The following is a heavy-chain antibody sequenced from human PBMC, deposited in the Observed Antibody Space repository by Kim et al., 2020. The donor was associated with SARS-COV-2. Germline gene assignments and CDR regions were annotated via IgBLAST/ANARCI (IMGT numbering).Heavy chain of an antibody. V-gene: IGHV4-34*01. CDR2: T. Sequence: TNHNPSLKSRVTISVDTSKNQFSLKLSSVTAADTAVYYCARGGYVSHFDYWGQGTLVTVSS. CDR3: ARGGYVSHFDY. D-gene: IGHD3-16*01. J-gene: IGHJ4*02.